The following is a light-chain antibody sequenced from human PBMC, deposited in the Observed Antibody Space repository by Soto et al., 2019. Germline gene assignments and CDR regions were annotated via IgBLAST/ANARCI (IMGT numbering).Light chain of an antibody. Sequence: QSVLTQPPSASGTAGQRVTISCSGSSSNIGSNTVNWYQQLPGTAPKLLIYGNNQRPSGVPDRFSGSKSGTSASLAISGLQSEDEADYYCAAWDDSLSGLYVFGTGTKVTVL. CDR3: AAWDDSLSGLYV. J-gene: IGLJ1*01. CDR1: SSNIGSNT. CDR2: GNN. V-gene: IGLV1-44*01.